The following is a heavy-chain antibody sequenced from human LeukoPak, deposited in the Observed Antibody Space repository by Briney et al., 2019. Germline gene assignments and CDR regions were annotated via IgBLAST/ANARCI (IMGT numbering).Heavy chain of an antibody. CDR2: IIPIFGTA. CDR1: GGTFSSYA. CDR3: ARQTVNRFDP. J-gene: IGHJ5*02. V-gene: IGHV1-69*01. Sequence: GASVKVSCKASGGTFSSYAISWVRQAPGQGLEWMGGIIPIFGTANYAQKFQGRVTITADESTSTAYMELSSLRSEDPAVYYCARQTVNRFDPWGQGTLVTVSS.